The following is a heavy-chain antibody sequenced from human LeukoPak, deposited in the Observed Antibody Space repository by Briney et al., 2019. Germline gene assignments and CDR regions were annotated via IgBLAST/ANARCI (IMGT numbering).Heavy chain of an antibody. J-gene: IGHJ5*02. D-gene: IGHD3-10*01. CDR1: GYTFTSYG. V-gene: IGHV1-18*01. Sequence: GASVKVSCKASGYTFTSYGISWVRQAPGQGLEWMGWISAYNGNTNYAQKLQGRVTMTTDTSTSTAYMELRSLRSDDTAVYYCARGATMVRGVIITGGMNWFDPWGQGTLVTVSS. CDR2: ISAYNGNT. CDR3: ARGATMVRGVIITGGMNWFDP.